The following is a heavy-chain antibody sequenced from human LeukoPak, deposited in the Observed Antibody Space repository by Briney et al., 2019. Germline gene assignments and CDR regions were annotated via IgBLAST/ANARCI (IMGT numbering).Heavy chain of an antibody. Sequence: GGSLRLSCAASGFTFSNFAMTWVRQAPGKGLEWVSSIVGSSSTYYADSLKGRFTISRDNAKNTVYLQMNSLRAEDTAVYYCARAWGSYDSFDIWGPGTMVTVSS. CDR1: GFTFSNFA. V-gene: IGHV3-21*01. CDR2: IVGSSST. J-gene: IGHJ3*02. CDR3: ARAWGSYDSFDI. D-gene: IGHD3-16*01.